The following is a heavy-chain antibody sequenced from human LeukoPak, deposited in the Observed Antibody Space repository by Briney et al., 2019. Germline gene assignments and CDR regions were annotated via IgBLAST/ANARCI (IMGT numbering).Heavy chain of an antibody. CDR2: ISSSGSTI. J-gene: IGHJ4*02. CDR1: GFTFSDYY. V-gene: IGHV3-11*01. Sequence: PGGSLRLSCAAPGFTFSDYYMSWIRQAPGKGLEWVSYISSSGSTIYYADSVKGRFTISRDNAKNSLYLQMNSLRAEDAAVYYCARRGYYGSGSYSPWGQGTLVTVSS. D-gene: IGHD3-10*01. CDR3: ARRGYYGSGSYSP.